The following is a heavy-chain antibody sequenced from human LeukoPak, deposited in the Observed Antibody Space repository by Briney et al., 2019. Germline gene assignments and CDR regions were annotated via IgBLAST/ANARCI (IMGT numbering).Heavy chain of an antibody. CDR1: GFTFSNYG. D-gene: IGHD3-10*01. V-gene: IGHV3-30*18. CDR2: ISYDGSNK. Sequence: GGSLRLSCAASGFTFSNYGMHWVRQAPGKGLEWVAVISYDGSNKYYADSVKGRFTISRDNSKNTLYLQMNSLRAEDTAVYYCAKVGSGGESWGQGTLVTVSS. CDR3: AKVGSGGES. J-gene: IGHJ4*02.